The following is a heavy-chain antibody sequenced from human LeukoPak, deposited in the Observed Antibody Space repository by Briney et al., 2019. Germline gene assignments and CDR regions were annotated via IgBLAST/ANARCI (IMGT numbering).Heavy chain of an antibody. Sequence: GGSLRLSCAASGFTFSSYAMSWVRQAPGKGLEWVSAISGSGGSTYYADSVKGRFTISRDNAKNSLYLQMNSLRAEDTAVYNCARVSVAYYDSSGYNVDAFDIWGQGTMVTVSS. V-gene: IGHV3-23*01. CDR2: ISGSGGST. CDR3: ARVSVAYYDSSGYNVDAFDI. D-gene: IGHD3-22*01. J-gene: IGHJ3*02. CDR1: GFTFSSYA.